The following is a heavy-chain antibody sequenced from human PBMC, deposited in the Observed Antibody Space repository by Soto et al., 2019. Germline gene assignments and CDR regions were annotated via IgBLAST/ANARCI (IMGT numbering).Heavy chain of an antibody. J-gene: IGHJ6*02. D-gene: IGHD1-20*01. V-gene: IGHV1-69*13. CDR3: ATPRGQYNWNLLDYYYYGMDV. CDR2: IIPIFGTA. CDR1: GGTFSSYA. Sequence: SVKVSCKASGGTFSSYAISWVRQAPGQGPEWMGGIIPIFGTANYAQKFQGRVTITADESTSTAYMELSSLRSEDTAVYYCATPRGQYNWNLLDYYYYGMDVWGQGTTVTVSS.